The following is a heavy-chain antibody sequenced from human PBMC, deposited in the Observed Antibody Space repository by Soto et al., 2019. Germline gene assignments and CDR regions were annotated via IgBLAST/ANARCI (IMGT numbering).Heavy chain of an antibody. D-gene: IGHD1-26*01. V-gene: IGHV4-4*02. J-gene: IGHJ4*02. CDR3: ARSEATGLDS. CDR2: AHHSGRT. Sequence: QVQLQESGPGLVKPSGTLSLTCTVSGGSMSSSNWWNWVRQSPGKGLEWIGEAHHSGRTNYNPSLKSRVAISVDKSKNHFSLKLSSVTAADPAVYYCARSEATGLDSWGQGTLVTVSS. CDR1: GGSMSSSNW.